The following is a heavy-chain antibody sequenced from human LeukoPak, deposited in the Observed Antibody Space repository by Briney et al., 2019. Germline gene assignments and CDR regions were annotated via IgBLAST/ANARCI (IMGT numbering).Heavy chain of an antibody. J-gene: IGHJ6*02. CDR2: IYTGGST. CDR1: AFTVCSSY. CDR3: ARRFYAMDV. Sequence: QPGGSLRLSCAASAFTVCSSYMSWVRQAPGMGLEWVSVIYTGGSTFYADSVKGRFTISRDNSKNTVYLQMNSLRAEDTAVYYCARRFYAMDVWGHGTTVTVSS. V-gene: IGHV3-66*04.